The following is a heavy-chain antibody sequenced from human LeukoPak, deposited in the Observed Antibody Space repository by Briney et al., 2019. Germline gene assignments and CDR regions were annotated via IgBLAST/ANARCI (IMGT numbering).Heavy chain of an antibody. Sequence: SETLSLTCAVYGGSFSGYYWSWIRQPPGKGLEWIGEINHSGSTNYNPSLKSRVTISVDTSKNQFSLKLSSVTAADTAVYYCASAIVGASSPYYFDYWGQGTLVTVSS. V-gene: IGHV4-34*01. D-gene: IGHD1-26*01. J-gene: IGHJ4*02. CDR2: INHSGST. CDR3: ASAIVGASSPYYFDY. CDR1: GGSFSGYY.